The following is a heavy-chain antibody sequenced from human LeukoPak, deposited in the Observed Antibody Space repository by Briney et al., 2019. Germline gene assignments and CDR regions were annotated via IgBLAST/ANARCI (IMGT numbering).Heavy chain of an antibody. D-gene: IGHD1-26*01. V-gene: IGHV3-48*03. CDR2: ISRGGSPI. CDR3: ARVIGWDEPFDL. CDR1: GFTFSSYE. Sequence: GGSLRLSCAASGFTFSSYEMNWVRQAPGKGLEWVSSISRGGSPIFYADSVRGRFTVSRDNAKNTLYLQMNSLRVEDTAVYYCARVIGWDEPFDLWGHGTLVTVSS. J-gene: IGHJ3*01.